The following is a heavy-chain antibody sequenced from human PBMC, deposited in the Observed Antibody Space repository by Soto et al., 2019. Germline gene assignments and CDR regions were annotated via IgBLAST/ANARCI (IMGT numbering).Heavy chain of an antibody. CDR1: GGTFSSYG. Sequence: ASVKVTCKASGGTFSSYGSSWVRQAPGQGLEWMGWISAYNGNTNYAQKLQGRVTMTTDTSTSTAYMELRSLRSDDTAVYYCARGRDIVVVVAATERLIPRARGCYMDVWGKGTTVTVSS. D-gene: IGHD2-15*01. V-gene: IGHV1-18*01. CDR2: ISAYNGNT. J-gene: IGHJ6*03. CDR3: ARGRDIVVVVAATERLIPRARGCYMDV.